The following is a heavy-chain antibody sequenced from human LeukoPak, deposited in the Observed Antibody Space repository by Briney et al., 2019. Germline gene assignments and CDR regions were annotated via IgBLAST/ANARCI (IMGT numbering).Heavy chain of an antibody. J-gene: IGHJ4*02. CDR2: IIDTGST. V-gene: IGHV4-34*12. CDR1: GGSFSGYY. CDR3: ARGLASGYPPIPFDY. D-gene: IGHD3-3*01. Sequence: SETLSLTCAVHGGSFSGYYWTWIRQPPGKGLEWIGEIIDTGSTKYTSSLKSRVTISVDTSKNQFSLSLDSVTAADTAVYYCARGLASGYPPIPFDYWGQGTLVTVSS.